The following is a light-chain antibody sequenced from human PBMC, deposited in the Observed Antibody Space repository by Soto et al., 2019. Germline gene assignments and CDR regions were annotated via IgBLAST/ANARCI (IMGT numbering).Light chain of an antibody. J-gene: IGLJ3*02. CDR1: SSDVGGYGY. V-gene: IGLV2-14*01. Sequence: QSVLTQPASVSGSPGQSITISCTGTSSDVGGYGYVSWYQQHPGKAPKLMIYEVSNRPSGVSNRFSGSKSGNTASLTISGLQAEDEADYYCSSYTSSSTRVFGGGTKLTVL. CDR3: SSYTSSSTRV. CDR2: EVS.